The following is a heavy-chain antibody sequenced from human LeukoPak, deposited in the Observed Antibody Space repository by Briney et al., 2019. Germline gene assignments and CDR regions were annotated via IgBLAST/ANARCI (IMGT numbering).Heavy chain of an antibody. D-gene: IGHD3-3*01. CDR3: ARLAYYDFWSGYSPPSYYFDY. CDR2: IYYSGST. Sequence: RSSETLSLTCTVSGGSISSSSYYWGWIRQPPGKGLEWIGSIYYSGSTYYNPPLKSRVTISVDTSKNQFSLKLSSVTAADTAVYYCARLAYYDFWSGYSPPSYYFDYWGQGTLVTVSS. V-gene: IGHV4-39*01. CDR1: GGSISSSSYY. J-gene: IGHJ4*02.